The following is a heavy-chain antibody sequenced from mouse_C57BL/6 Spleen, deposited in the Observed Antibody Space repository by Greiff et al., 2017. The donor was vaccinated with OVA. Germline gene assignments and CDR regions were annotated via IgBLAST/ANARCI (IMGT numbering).Heavy chain of an antibody. CDR2: IYPGDGDT. D-gene: IGHD1-1*01. CDR3: ARDYYGSHYFDY. Sequence: QVQLKESGPELVKPGASVKISCKASGYAFSSSWMNWVKQRPGKGLEWIGRIYPGDGDTNYNGKFKGKATLTADKSSSTAYMKLSSLTSEDSAVYFCARDYYGSHYFDYWGQGTTLTVSS. J-gene: IGHJ2*01. CDR1: GYAFSSSW. V-gene: IGHV1-82*01.